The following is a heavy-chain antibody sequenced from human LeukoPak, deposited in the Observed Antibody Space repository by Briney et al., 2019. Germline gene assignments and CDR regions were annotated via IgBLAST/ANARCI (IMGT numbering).Heavy chain of an antibody. Sequence: PGGSLRLSCAASGFIITTYAGNWVRQAPGKGLEWVSGIGGGGTEYYADSLKGRFTISTDSSQNLVHLQMNSLTVEDTAVYYCARAQPALDYWGQGTLVTVSS. CDR2: IGGGGTE. D-gene: IGHD2-2*01. CDR3: ARAQPALDY. CDR1: GFIITTYA. V-gene: IGHV3-23*01. J-gene: IGHJ4*02.